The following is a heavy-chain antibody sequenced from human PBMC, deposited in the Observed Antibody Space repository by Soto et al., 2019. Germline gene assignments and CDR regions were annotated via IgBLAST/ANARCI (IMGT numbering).Heavy chain of an antibody. D-gene: IGHD2-2*02. V-gene: IGHV2-26*01. CDR3: ARIMRDAVREPDAIYYFDP. CDR1: GFSLSNPKMG. Sequence: SGPTLVNPTETLTLTCTVSGFSLSNPKMGVSWIRQPPGKAPEWLAHIFSDDEFSYSTSLKSRLIISKDTSKSQVVLTMTNMDPVDSATFYCARIMRDAVREPDAIYYFDPWGPGTQVSV. J-gene: IGHJ5*02. CDR2: IFSDDEF.